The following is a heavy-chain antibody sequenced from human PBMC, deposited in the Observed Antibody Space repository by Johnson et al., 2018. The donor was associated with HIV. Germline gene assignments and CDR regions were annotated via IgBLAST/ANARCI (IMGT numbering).Heavy chain of an antibody. CDR2: ISYDGSNV. CDR3: ARLYYYDSSGWSTGEDTFDF. CDR1: GFTFSSYA. D-gene: IGHD3-22*01. V-gene: IGHV3-30*04. J-gene: IGHJ3*01. Sequence: QVQLVESGGGVVQPGRSLRLSCAASGFTFSSYAMHWVRQAPGKGLEWVAVISYDGSNVYYADSVKGRFTISRDNSKNTLYLQMNSLRAEDTAVYYCARLYYYDSSGWSTGEDTFDFWGQGTVVTVSS.